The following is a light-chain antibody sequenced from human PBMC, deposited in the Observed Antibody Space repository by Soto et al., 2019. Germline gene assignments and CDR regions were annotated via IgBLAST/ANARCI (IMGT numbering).Light chain of an antibody. CDR3: SSYAGGNILV. J-gene: IGLJ2*01. CDR1: SSDIGGYDY. V-gene: IGLV2-14*01. CDR2: EVS. Sequence: QSVLSQPASVSGSPGQSITISCTGTSSDIGGYDYVSWYQHHPGKAPRLIIDEVSNRPSGVSNRFSGSKSGNTASLAISGLQPEDEADYYCSSYAGGNILVFGGGTKLTVL.